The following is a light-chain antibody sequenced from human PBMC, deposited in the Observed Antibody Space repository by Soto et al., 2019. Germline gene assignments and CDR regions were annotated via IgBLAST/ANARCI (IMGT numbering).Light chain of an antibody. CDR1: QRISNY. CDR2: AAS. CDR3: QQSYSTPPVT. Sequence: DIQMTQSPSALSASVGDRVTISCRASQRISNYVNWYQHKPGKAPELLIYAASSLQSGVPSRFSGSGSGTDFPLTISSLQPEDDATYYCQQSYSTPPVTFGGGTKVEIK. J-gene: IGKJ4*01. V-gene: IGKV1-39*01.